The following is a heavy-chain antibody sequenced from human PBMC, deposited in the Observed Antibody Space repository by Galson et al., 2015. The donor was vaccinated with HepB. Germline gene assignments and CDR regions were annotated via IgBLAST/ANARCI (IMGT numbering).Heavy chain of an antibody. V-gene: IGHV5-51*03. CDR3: ARATGFRVDHYYYYMDV. Sequence: QSGAEVKKPGESLKISCKGSGYSFTIYWIGWVRQMPGKGLEWMGIIYPSDSDTRYSPSFQGQVTISADKSISTAYLQWSSLKASDNAMYYCARATGFRVDHYYYYMDVWGKGTTVTVSS. CDR1: GYSFTIYW. D-gene: IGHD3-10*01. CDR2: IYPSDSDT. J-gene: IGHJ6*03.